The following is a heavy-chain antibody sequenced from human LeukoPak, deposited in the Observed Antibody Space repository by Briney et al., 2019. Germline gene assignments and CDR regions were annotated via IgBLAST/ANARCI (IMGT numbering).Heavy chain of an antibody. CDR1: GGPFSGYY. J-gene: IGHJ4*02. V-gene: IGHV4-34*01. D-gene: IGHD2-15*01. Sequence: SETLSLTCAVYGGPFSGYYWSWIRQPPGKGLEWIGEINHSGSTNYNPSRKRRVTISVDTSKNQFSLKLSSVTAADTAVYYCALRYCSGGSCYPFDYWGQGTLVTVSS. CDR2: INHSGST. CDR3: ALRYCSGGSCYPFDY.